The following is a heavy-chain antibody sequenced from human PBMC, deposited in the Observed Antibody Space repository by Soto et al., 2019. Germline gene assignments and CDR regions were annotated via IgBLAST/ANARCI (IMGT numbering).Heavy chain of an antibody. CDR1: GYTFTSYA. D-gene: IGHD5-12*01. J-gene: IGHJ4*02. CDR2: INAGNGNT. CDR3: AREGGYSGYDYGSIDY. V-gene: IGHV1-3*01. Sequence: QVQLVQSGSEVKKPGASVKVSCKASGYTFTSYAMHWVRQAPGQRLEWMGWINAGNGNTKYSQKFQGRVTITRDTTASTAYMELSSLRSEDTAVYYCAREGGYSGYDYGSIDYWGQGTLVTDSS.